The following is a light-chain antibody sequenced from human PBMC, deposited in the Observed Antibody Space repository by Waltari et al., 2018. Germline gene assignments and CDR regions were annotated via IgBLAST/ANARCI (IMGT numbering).Light chain of an antibody. J-gene: IGLJ1*01. V-gene: IGLV2-23*02. CDR2: EVT. Sequence: QSAPTQPASVSGSPGQSLTVSCTGSSRDVGSYNFVSWYQHHPGNAPKLIIYEVTKRPSGVSDPFSGSKSGNTASLTISGLQTDDEADYYCSSYAGGVYVFGTGTTVTVL. CDR3: SSYAGGVYV. CDR1: SRDVGSYNF.